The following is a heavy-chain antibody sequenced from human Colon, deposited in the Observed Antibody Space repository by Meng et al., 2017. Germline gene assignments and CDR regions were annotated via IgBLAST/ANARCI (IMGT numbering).Heavy chain of an antibody. V-gene: IGHV4-39*07. D-gene: IGHD1-26*01. Sequence: QLQLQESGPGLGKPSETLSLTCSVSGGSISTSGYYWGWIRQPPGKGLEWIGEINHSGSTNYNPSLKSRVTISVDTSKNQFSLKLSSVTAADTAVYYCARASKIVGAIGDYWGQGTLVTVSS. CDR1: GGSISTSGYY. CDR3: ARASKIVGAIGDY. J-gene: IGHJ4*02. CDR2: INHSGST.